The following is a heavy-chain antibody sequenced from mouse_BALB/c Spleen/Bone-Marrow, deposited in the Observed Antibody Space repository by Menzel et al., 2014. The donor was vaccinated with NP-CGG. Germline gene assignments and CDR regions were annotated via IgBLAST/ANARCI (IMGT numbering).Heavy chain of an antibody. CDR1: GFSLSRSA. Sequence: EESGGRLVTPGTPLTLTCKVSGFSLSRSALNWVRQAPGKGLEWIGIISSSGTTYYASWAKGRFTISKTSTTVVLKIPSPTTEDTATYFCASCDDDGDPFNLWGQGTLVTVS. D-gene: IGHD2-13*01. V-gene: IGHV5-6-5*01. CDR3: ASCDDDGDPFNL. CDR2: ISSSGTT. J-gene: IGHJ3*02.